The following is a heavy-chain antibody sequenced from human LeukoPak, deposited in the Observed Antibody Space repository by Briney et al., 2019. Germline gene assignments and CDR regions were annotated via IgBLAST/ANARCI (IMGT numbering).Heavy chain of an antibody. CDR1: GGSISSYY. CDR3: ARCISMVRGVIRPPDY. D-gene: IGHD3-10*01. Sequence: SETLSLTCTVSGGSISSYYWTWIRQPPGKGLDWIGYISNSGSTNYNPSLKSRLTISVDTSKNQFSLKLSSVTAADTAVYYCARCISMVRGVIRPPDYWGQGTLVTVSS. J-gene: IGHJ4*02. V-gene: IGHV4-4*08. CDR2: ISNSGST.